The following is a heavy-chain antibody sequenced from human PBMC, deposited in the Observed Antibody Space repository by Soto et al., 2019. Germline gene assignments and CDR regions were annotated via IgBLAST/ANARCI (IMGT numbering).Heavy chain of an antibody. J-gene: IGHJ4*02. CDR2: VFSSVSA. V-gene: IGHV4-4*07. D-gene: IGHD2-21*02. CDR3: ARDGMTTGDT. CDR1: GASVRSYT. Sequence: LSLTCIVSGASVRSYTWIWVRQPANKGLEWIGRVFSSVSATYNPSLKSRVSISMDTPENRISLKLDSVTGADAGVYFCARDGMTTGDTWGPGTLVTVSS.